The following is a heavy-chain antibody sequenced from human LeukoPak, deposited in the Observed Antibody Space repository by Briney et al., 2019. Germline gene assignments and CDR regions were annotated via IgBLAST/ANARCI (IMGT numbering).Heavy chain of an antibody. J-gene: IGHJ4*02. CDR2: IYYSGST. D-gene: IGHD3-16*01. CDR3: ARSVNTAGGFDY. CDR1: GGSISSYY. Sequence: PSETLSLTCTVSGGSISSYYWSWIRQPPGKGLEWIGYIYYSGSTNYNPSLKSRVTISVDTSKNQFSLKLSSVTAADPAVYYCARSVNTAGGFDYWGQGTLVTVSS. V-gene: IGHV4-59*08.